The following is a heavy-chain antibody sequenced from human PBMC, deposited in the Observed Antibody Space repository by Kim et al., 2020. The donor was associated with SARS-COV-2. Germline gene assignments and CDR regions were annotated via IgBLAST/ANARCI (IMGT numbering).Heavy chain of an antibody. D-gene: IGHD3-22*01. CDR1: GFTVSSNY. Sequence: GGSLRLSCAASGFTVSSNYMSWVRQAPGKGLEWVSVIYSGGSTYYADSVKGRFTISRDNSKNTLYLQMNSLRAEDTAVYYCARARDYDSSVGPDYYFDYWGQGTLVTVSS. J-gene: IGHJ4*02. CDR2: IYSGGST. V-gene: IGHV3-53*01. CDR3: ARARDYDSSVGPDYYFDY.